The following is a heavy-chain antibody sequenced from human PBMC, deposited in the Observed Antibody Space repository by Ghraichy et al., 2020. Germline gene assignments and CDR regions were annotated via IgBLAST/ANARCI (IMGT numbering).Heavy chain of an antibody. CDR1: GGSFSGYY. CDR3: ARAPQIAAAGIVSVI. J-gene: IGHJ4*02. V-gene: IGHV4-34*01. Sequence: SQTLSLTCAVYGGSFSGYYWSWIRQPPGKGLEWIGEINHSGSTNYNPSLKSRVTISVDTSTNQFSLKLSSVTAADTAVYYCARAPQIAAAGIVSVIWGQGTLVTVSS. CDR2: INHSGST. D-gene: IGHD6-13*01.